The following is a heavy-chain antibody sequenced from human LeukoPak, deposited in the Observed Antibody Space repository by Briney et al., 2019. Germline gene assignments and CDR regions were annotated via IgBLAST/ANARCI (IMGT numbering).Heavy chain of an antibody. CDR2: IYYSGST. J-gene: IGHJ4*02. Sequence: SETLSLTCSVSGDSISSYYWSWIRQPPGKGLEWIGYIYYSGSTNYNPSLKSRVTISVDTSKNQFSLKLSSVTAADTAVYYCARRGGYDILTGYYFDYWGQGTLVTVSS. CDR1: GDSISSYY. CDR3: ARRGGYDILTGYYFDY. V-gene: IGHV4-59*01. D-gene: IGHD3-9*01.